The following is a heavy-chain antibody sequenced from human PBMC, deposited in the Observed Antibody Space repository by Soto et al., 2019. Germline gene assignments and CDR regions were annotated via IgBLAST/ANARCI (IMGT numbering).Heavy chain of an antibody. Sequence: GGSLRLSCAASGFTFSSYAVSWVRQAPGKGLEWVSAISGSGGSTYYADSVKGRFTISRDNSKNTLYLQMNSLRAEDTAVYYCAKSYSMVRGVITPFDYWGQGTLVTVSS. CDR1: GFTFSSYA. V-gene: IGHV3-23*01. J-gene: IGHJ4*02. CDR2: ISGSGGST. CDR3: AKSYSMVRGVITPFDY. D-gene: IGHD3-10*01.